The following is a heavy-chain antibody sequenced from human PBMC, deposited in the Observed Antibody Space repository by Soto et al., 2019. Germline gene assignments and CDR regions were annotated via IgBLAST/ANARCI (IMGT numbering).Heavy chain of an antibody. J-gene: IGHJ4*02. CDR3: ARDGGRHSGGIDY. Sequence: QVQLVQSGAEVKKPGSSVKFSCKASGGTFRSYSINWVRQAPGQGLEWMGEIIPIFGTANYAQKFQGRVPITAAESTSTAYMELSSLRSEDTAVYYCARDGGRHSGGIDYWGQGTLVTVSS. V-gene: IGHV1-69*01. CDR2: IIPIFGTA. D-gene: IGHD1-26*01. CDR1: GGTFRSYS.